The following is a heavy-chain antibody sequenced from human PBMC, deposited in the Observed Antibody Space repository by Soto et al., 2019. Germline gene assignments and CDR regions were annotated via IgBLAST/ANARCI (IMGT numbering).Heavy chain of an antibody. J-gene: IGHJ6*02. V-gene: IGHV4-4*07. Sequence: SETLSLTCSVSGVSITSYYWSWIRQSAGGGLEWMGRINTDGLSTYSPSFKSRLTMSLDTSRNQVSLRLISVTAADTAVYFCARVPVAVAATEDYYGLDVWGQGTTVTVSS. CDR2: INTDGLS. D-gene: IGHD2-15*01. CDR1: GVSITSYY. CDR3: ARVPVAVAATEDYYGLDV.